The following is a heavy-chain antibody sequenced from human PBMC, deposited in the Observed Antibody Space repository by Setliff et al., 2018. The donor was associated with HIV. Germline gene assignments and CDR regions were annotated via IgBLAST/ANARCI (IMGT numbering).Heavy chain of an antibody. D-gene: IGHD2-2*02. CDR1: GGTFSSYA. CDR3: AKEQEIGSYLDP. Sequence: GASVKVSCKASGGTFSSYAIRYVRQAPGQGLEWMGGIIPIFGTANYARKFQGRVTISADKSTRTAYLELSSLRSDDSAVYFCAKEQEIGSYLDPWGQGTLVTVSS. J-gene: IGHJ5*02. CDR2: IIPIFGTA. V-gene: IGHV1-69*06.